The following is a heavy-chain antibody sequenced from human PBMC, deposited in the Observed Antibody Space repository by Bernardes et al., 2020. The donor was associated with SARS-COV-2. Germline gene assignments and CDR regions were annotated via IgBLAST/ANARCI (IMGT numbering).Heavy chain of an antibody. CDR1: GFTFSSYW. CDR3: ARELDSGMDV. V-gene: IGHV3-7*01. J-gene: IGHJ6*01. Sequence: GGSLRLSCAASGFTFSSYWLSWVRQAPGKGLEWVANIKQDGSDKYYVDSVKGRFTVSRDNAKNSLYLQMNSLRVEDTALYYCARELDSGMDVWGQGTTVTVSS. CDR2: IKQDGSDK.